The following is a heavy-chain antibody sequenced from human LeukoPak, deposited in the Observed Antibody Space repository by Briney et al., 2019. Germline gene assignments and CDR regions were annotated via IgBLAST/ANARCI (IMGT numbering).Heavy chain of an antibody. CDR3: ARDDYYDSSGYGY. D-gene: IGHD3-22*01. CDR2: IYYSGNT. V-gene: IGHV4-39*07. Sequence: MSSETLSLTCTVSGDSISTSNSYWGWIRQPPGKGLEWIGSIYYSGNTYYNASLKSRVTISVDTSKNQFSLKLTSVTAADTAVYYCARDDYYDSSGYGYWGQGTLVTVSS. CDR1: GDSISTSNSY. J-gene: IGHJ4*02.